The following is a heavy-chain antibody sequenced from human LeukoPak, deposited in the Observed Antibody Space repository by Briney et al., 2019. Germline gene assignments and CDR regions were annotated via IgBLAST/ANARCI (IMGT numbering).Heavy chain of an antibody. CDR1: GYSFTSYW. CDR2: IYPGDSDT. D-gene: IGHD6-13*01. J-gene: IGHJ4*02. Sequence: GESLEISCKDSGYSFTSYWIGWVRQKPGNGRQWMGIIYPGDSDTRYSPSFQGQVTISADKSISTAYLQWSSLKASDTAMYYCARLDGSSSTWTFDYWGQGTLVTVSS. CDR3: ARLDGSSSTWTFDY. V-gene: IGHV5-51*01.